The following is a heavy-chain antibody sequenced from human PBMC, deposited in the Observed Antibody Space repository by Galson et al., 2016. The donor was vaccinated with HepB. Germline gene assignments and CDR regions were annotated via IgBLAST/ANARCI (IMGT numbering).Heavy chain of an antibody. CDR3: AKGGKWLQYIFDY. CDR2: ISSTGDST. Sequence: SLRLSCAVSGFTFSSFATSWVRQAPGKGLHWVSTISSTGDSTYYADSVKGRFTISRDNSKNTLYLQMNSLRAEGTAVYYCAKGGKWLQYIFDYWGQGTLVTVSS. J-gene: IGHJ4*02. D-gene: IGHD5-24*01. V-gene: IGHV3-23*01. CDR1: GFTFSSFA.